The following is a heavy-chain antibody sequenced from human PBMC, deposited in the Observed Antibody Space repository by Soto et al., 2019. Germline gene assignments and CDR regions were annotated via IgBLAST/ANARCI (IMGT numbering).Heavy chain of an antibody. CDR2: KNTRGTST. D-gene: IGHD1-1*01. CDR1: GFRFSHYP. J-gene: IGHJ6*02. V-gene: IGHV3-7*03. Sequence: QPGGSLRLSCVGSGFRFSHYPLNRDRQAPWQGLALLASKNTRGTSTNYVDSVRGRFSTSRDSTRNSLYLNMDSLRVEDTASYYCVRGTPTPGLDIWGRGTTVTVSS. CDR3: VRGTPTPGLDI.